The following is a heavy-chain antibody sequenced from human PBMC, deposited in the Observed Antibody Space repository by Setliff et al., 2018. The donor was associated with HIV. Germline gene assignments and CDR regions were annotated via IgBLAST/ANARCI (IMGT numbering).Heavy chain of an antibody. V-gene: IGHV1-69*05. J-gene: IGHJ3*02. CDR2: FIPIFGTA. Sequence: SVQVSCKASVGTFRSYAISWVRQAPGQGLEWMGGFIPIFGTANNAQKFQGRVTSTTDESTGTPNMELSSLRSEDTAVYYCAREVGTYSGSYAVADGFDIWGQGTMVTVSS. CDR3: AREVGTYSGSYAVADGFDI. D-gene: IGHD1-26*01. CDR1: VGTFRSYA.